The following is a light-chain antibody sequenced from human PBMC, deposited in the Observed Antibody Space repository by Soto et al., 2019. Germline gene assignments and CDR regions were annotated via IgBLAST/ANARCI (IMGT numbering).Light chain of an antibody. V-gene: IGLV2-14*01. CDR2: EVS. CDR1: SSDVGGYNY. CDR3: SSYTSSSTRV. J-gene: IGLJ3*02. Sequence: QSALTQAASVSGSPGQSITISCTGTSSDVGGYNYVSWYQQHPGKAPKLMIYEVSNRPSGVSNRFSGSKSGSTASLTISGLQAEDEADYYCSSYTSSSTRVFGGGTKLTVL.